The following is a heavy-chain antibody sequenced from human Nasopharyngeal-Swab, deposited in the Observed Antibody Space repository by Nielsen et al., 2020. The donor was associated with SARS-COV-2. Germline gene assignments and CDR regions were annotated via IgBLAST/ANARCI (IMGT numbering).Heavy chain of an antibody. J-gene: IGHJ6*02. CDR1: GGSVSSSLYY. CDR2: VYYSGRA. CDR3: ARGRYLGIYYYGMDV. V-gene: IGHV4-39*07. D-gene: IGHD3-16*01. Sequence: SETLSLTCTVSGGSVSSSLYYWAWIRQPPGKGLQWIGSVYYSGRAYYNPSLKSRVTISVDTSKNQFSLKLSSVTAADTAVYYCARGRYLGIYYYGMDVWGQGTTVTVSS.